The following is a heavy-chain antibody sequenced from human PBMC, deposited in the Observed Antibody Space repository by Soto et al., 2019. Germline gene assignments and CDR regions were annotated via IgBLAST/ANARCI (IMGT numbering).Heavy chain of an antibody. CDR3: ACLGCSSTTCYAWDNFFDP. D-gene: IGHD2-2*01. J-gene: IGHJ5*02. Sequence: SETLSLTCTVSGGSISSYYWSWIRQPPGKGQEWIGYIYYSGSTKYNPSLKSRVNISVDTSKKQFSLKLSSVTAADTAFYYCACLGCSSTTCYAWDNFFDPWGHGTLVTVSS. V-gene: IGHV4-59*01. CDR2: IYYSGST. CDR1: GGSISSYY.